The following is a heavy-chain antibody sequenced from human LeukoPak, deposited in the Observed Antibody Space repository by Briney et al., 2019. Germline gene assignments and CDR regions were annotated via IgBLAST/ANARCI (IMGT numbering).Heavy chain of an antibody. CDR2: ISPYIGNT. J-gene: IGHJ4*02. CDR3: ARMGDDYVWGSYRPYFDY. Sequence: ASVKVSCKASGYTFTSYGISWVRQAPGQGLERMGWISPYIGNTNYAQKLQGRVTMTTDTSTSTAYMELGSLRSDDTAVYYCARMGDDYVWGSYRPYFDYWGQGTLVTVSS. V-gene: IGHV1-18*01. CDR1: GYTFTSYG. D-gene: IGHD3-16*02.